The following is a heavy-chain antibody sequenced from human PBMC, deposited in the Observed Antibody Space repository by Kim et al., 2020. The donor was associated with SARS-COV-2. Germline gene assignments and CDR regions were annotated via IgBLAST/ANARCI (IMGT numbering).Heavy chain of an antibody. Sequence: TYYADSVKGRFTISRDNSKNTLYRQMNSLRAEDTAVYYCAREPGWNYACYWGQGTLVTVSP. CDR3: AREPGWNYACY. CDR2: T. J-gene: IGHJ4*02. D-gene: IGHD1-7*01. V-gene: IGHV3-66*01.